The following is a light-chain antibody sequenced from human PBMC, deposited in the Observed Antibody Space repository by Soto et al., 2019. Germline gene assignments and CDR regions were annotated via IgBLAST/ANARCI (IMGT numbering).Light chain of an antibody. CDR3: QQRSNWPDST. J-gene: IGKJ3*01. CDR2: DAS. Sequence: EIVLTQSPATLSLSPGERATLSCRASQSVSSYLAWYQQKPGQAPRLLIYDASNRATGIPARFSGSGSGTDFTHTISSLEPEDFAVYYCQQRSNWPDSTFGPGTKVDIK. V-gene: IGKV3-11*01. CDR1: QSVSSY.